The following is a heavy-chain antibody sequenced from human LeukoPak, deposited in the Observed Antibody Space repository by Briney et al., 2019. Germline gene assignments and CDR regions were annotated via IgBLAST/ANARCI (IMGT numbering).Heavy chain of an antibody. V-gene: IGHV3-30*18. J-gene: IGHJ4*02. CDR1: GFIFSTYD. CDR2: VSYDGSNI. CDR3: AKPSTMIVVARTGFDY. Sequence: GGSLRLSCAASGFIFSTYDMHWVRQAPGKGLEWVAVVSYDGSNIYHATSVQGRFTISRDNSKNTLYLQMNSLRAEDTAVYYCAKPSTMIVVARTGFDYWGQGTLVTVSS. D-gene: IGHD3-22*01.